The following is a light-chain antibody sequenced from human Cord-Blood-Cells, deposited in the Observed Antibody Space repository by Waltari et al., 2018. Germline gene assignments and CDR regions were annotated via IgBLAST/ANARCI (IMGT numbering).Light chain of an antibody. CDR2: AAS. V-gene: IGKV1-39*01. CDR1: QSISSY. Sequence: DIQTNQSPSSLSASVGARITITCRASQSISSYLNWYQQKPGKAPKLLIYAASSLQSGVPSRFSGSGSGTDFTLTISSLQPEDFATYYCQQSYSTPWTFGQGTSVEIK. J-gene: IGKJ1*01. CDR3: QQSYSTPWT.